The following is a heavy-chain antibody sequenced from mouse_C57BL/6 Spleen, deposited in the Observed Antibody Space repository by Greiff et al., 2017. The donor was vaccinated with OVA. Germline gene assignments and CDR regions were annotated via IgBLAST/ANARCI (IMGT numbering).Heavy chain of an antibody. V-gene: IGHV1-59*01. D-gene: IGHD2-3*01. Sequence: VQLQQSGAELVRPGTSVKLSCKASGYTFTSYWMHWVKQRPGQGLEWIGVIDPSDSYTNYNQKFKGKATLTVDTSSSTAYMQLSSLTSEDSAVYYCAKDGYHWYFDVWGTGTTVTVSS. J-gene: IGHJ1*03. CDR1: GYTFTSYW. CDR2: IDPSDSYT. CDR3: AKDGYHWYFDV.